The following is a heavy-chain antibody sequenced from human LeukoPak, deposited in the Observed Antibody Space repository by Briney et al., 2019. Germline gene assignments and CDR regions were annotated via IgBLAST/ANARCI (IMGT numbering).Heavy chain of an antibody. CDR3: AVLEWLFKVTGDY. CDR1: GGTFSSYA. J-gene: IGHJ4*02. V-gene: IGHV1-69*04. CDR2: IIPILGIA. Sequence: SVKVSCTSSGGTFSSYAIRWVRQAPGQGLEWMGRIIPILGIANYAQKFQGRVTITADKSTSTAYMELSSLRSEDTAVYYCAVLEWLFKVTGDYWGQGTLVTVSS. D-gene: IGHD3-3*01.